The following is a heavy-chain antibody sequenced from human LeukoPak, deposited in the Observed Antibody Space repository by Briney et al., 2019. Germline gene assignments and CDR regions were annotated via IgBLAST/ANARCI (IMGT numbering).Heavy chain of an antibody. CDR1: GGSISGSNW. CDR3: ARVGGIAVAGLFDY. J-gene: IGHJ4*02. D-gene: IGHD6-19*01. CDR2: IYHSGST. V-gene: IGHV4-4*02. Sequence: SETLSLTRAVSGGSISGSNWWSWVRQPPGKGLEWIGEIYHSGSTNYNPSLKSRVTISVDKSKNQFSLKLSSVTAADTAVYYCARVGGIAVAGLFDYWGQGTLVTVSS.